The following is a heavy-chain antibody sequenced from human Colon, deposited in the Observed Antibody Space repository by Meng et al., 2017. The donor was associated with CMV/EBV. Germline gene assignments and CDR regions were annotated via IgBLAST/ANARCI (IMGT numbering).Heavy chain of an antibody. CDR1: GFSLSSHD. J-gene: IGHJ6*02. CDR3: ARITTFGTGLHGMDV. D-gene: IGHD3-3*01. Sequence: GESLKISCAVSGFSLSSHDMNWVRQAPGEGLEWISYIGIGDTITSYADSVKGRFTISRDNAKNSLYLHMNSLRAEDTAVYYCARITTFGTGLHGMDVWGQGTTVTVSS. CDR2: IGIGDTIT. V-gene: IGHV3-48*01.